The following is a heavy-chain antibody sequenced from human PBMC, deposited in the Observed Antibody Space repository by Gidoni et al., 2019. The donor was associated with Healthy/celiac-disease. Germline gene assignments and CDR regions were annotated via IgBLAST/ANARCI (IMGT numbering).Heavy chain of an antibody. Sequence: EVQLLESGGGLVQPGGSLRRTCAASGFPYSSYALRWVRQAPWKGLEWVSAISGSGGSTYDTDSVKGRFTISRDNAKNTLYLQMNRLRAEDTAVYYCAKDPYYYDSSGYGDYFDYWGQGTLVTVSS. CDR3: AKDPYYYDSSGYGDYFDY. V-gene: IGHV3-23*01. CDR2: ISGSGGST. D-gene: IGHD3-22*01. J-gene: IGHJ4*02. CDR1: GFPYSSYA.